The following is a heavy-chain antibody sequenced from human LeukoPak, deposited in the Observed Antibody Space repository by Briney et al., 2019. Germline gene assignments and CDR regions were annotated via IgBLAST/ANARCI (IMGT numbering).Heavy chain of an antibody. CDR2: IKQDGSEK. J-gene: IGHJ4*02. V-gene: IGHV3-7*03. D-gene: IGHD3-16*01. Sequence: GGSLRLSCAASGLTFSNYWMDWVRQAPGRGLEWVANIKQDGSEKNHVDSVKGRFIISRDNAKNSLYLQMNTLRADDTAVYYCARDGFGTGSNWGQGTLVTVTS. CDR1: GLTFSNYW. CDR3: ARDGFGTGSN.